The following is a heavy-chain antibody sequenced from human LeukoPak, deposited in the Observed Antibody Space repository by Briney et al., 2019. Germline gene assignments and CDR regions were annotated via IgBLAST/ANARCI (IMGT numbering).Heavy chain of an antibody. CDR2: NNTNTGNP. CDR3: ARRDHSGSYQISPGDFDY. J-gene: IGHJ4*02. D-gene: IGHD1-26*01. CDR1: GYTFSSYG. V-gene: IGHV7-4-1*02. Sequence: ASVKVSCKASGYTFSSYGMNWVRQAPGQGLEWMGVNNTNTGNPTYAQGFTGRFVFSLDTSVSTAYLQISSLKAEDTAVYYCARRDHSGSYQISPGDFDYWDQGTLVTVSS.